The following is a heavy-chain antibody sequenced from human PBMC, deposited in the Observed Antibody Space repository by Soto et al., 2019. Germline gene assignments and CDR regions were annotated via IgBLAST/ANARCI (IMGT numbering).Heavy chain of an antibody. D-gene: IGHD6-6*01. CDR3: AKFSAHSLCDISSVFDS. Sequence: PGGSLRLSCAASGFSFSSYALAWVRQAPGKGLEWVASITGSGGSTYYADAARGRFTISRDNSQKTVSLQMNSLRAEDSAVYYCAKFSAHSLCDISSVFDSWGQGTLVTVSS. CDR2: ITGSGGST. J-gene: IGHJ5*01. CDR1: GFSFSSYA. V-gene: IGHV3-23*01.